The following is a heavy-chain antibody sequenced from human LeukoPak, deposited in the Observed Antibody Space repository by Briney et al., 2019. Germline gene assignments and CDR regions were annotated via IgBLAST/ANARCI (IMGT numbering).Heavy chain of an antibody. CDR2: ISSSSSYI. J-gene: IGHJ4*02. D-gene: IGHD3-22*01. V-gene: IGHV3-21*01. Sequence: PGGSLRLSCAASGFTFSNYNMNWVRQAPGRGLEWVSSISSSSSYIYYADSVKGRFTISRDNAKNSLYLQMNSLRAEDTAVYYCARAHLNYDSSGGLDYWGQGTLVTVSS. CDR1: GFTFSNYN. CDR3: ARAHLNYDSSGGLDY.